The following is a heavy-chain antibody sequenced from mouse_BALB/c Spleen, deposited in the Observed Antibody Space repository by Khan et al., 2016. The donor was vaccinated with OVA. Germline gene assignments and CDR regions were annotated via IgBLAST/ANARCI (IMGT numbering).Heavy chain of an antibody. V-gene: IGHV14-3*02. CDR1: GFNIKDTY. J-gene: IGHJ4*01. Sequence: VQLQQPGAELVKPGASVKLSCTASGFNIKDTYMHWVKQRPEQGLEWIGRIDPANGNTKYDPKFQGKATITADTSFNTAYLQLSSLTSEDTAVYYCARRGNYYYAMDYWGQGTSVTVSS. CDR3: ARRGNYYYAMDY. CDR2: IDPANGNT. D-gene: IGHD2-1*01.